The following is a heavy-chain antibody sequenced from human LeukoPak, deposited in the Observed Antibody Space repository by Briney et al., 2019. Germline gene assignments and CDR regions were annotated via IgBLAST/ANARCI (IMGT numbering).Heavy chain of an antibody. J-gene: IGHJ4*02. Sequence: SVKVSCKASGGTFSSYAISWLRQAPGQGLEWMGRIIPIFGTANYAQKFQGRVTITTDESTSTAYMELSSLRSEDTAVYYCASTMYYYDSSGYYYFDYWGQGTLVTVSS. CDR2: IIPIFGTA. V-gene: IGHV1-69*05. D-gene: IGHD3-22*01. CDR1: GGTFSSYA. CDR3: ASTMYYYDSSGYYYFDY.